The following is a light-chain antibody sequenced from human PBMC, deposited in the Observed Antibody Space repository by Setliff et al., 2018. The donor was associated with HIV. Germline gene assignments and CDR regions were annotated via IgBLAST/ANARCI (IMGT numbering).Light chain of an antibody. Sequence: QSALTQPASVSGSPGQSITVSCTDIDPYNAVSWYQQLPGKAPKLILYEVSVRPSGISHRFAGSKSANTASLTISGLEAEDEGSYYCSSYTSSGAPSYVFGTGTKVTVL. CDR2: EVS. CDR1: IDPYNA. J-gene: IGLJ1*01. V-gene: IGLV2-14*01. CDR3: SSYTSSGAPSYV.